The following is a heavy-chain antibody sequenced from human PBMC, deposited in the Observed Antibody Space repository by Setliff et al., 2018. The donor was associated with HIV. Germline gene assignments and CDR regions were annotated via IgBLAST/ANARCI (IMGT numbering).Heavy chain of an antibody. Sequence: GESLKISCAASGFSSSSYWMSWVRQAPGKGLEWVANIKEDGSEKYYVDSVRGRFTISRDNAKNSLYLQMNSLRAEDTAVYYCARDATRGGDMDVWAKGTTVTVSS. V-gene: IGHV3-7*01. CDR1: GFSSSSYW. J-gene: IGHJ6*03. CDR3: ARDATRGGDMDV. D-gene: IGHD2-15*01. CDR2: IKEDGSEK.